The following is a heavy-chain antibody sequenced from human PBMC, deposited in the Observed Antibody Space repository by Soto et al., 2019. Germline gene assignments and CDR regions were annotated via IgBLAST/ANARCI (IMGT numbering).Heavy chain of an antibody. V-gene: IGHV3-48*01. J-gene: IGHJ5*02. D-gene: IGHD3-16*02. CDR1: GFTFSSYS. CDR2: ISSSSSTI. CDR3: ARGTLITFGGVIARGWFDP. Sequence: GGSLRLSCAASGFTFSSYSMNWVRQAPGKGLEWVSYISSSSSTIYYADSVKGRFTISRANAKNSLYLQMNSLRAEDTAVYYCARGTLITFGGVIARGWFDPWGQGTLVTVSS.